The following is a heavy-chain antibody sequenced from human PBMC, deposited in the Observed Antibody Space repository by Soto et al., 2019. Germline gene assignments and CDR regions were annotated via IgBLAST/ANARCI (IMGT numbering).Heavy chain of an antibody. CDR1: GYTFTSYT. V-gene: IGHV1-3*05. CDR2: INAGNGNT. CDR3: ARDPWKYVSGWFAP. J-gene: IGHJ5*02. D-gene: IGHD1-7*01. Sequence: QVQLVQSGAEEKKPGASVKVSCKASGYTFTSYTMHWVRHAPGQRLEWMGWINAGNGNTKYSQKFQGRVTITRDTSASTASMELSSLRSEDTAVYYCARDPWKYVSGWFAPWGKGTLVTVSS.